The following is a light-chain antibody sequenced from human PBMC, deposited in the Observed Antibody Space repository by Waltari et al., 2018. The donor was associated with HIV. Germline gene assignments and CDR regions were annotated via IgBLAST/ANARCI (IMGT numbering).Light chain of an antibody. Sequence: QSALTQPRSVSGSPGQSVNVSCTEASSDVGGYDSVSWYQQHPVKAPKLIIYDVTKRPSGGPGRFSGSRSGDTASLTISGLQADDEADYYCCSYAGSYSYVFGAGTRVIVL. CDR1: SSDVGGYDS. V-gene: IGLV2-11*01. CDR2: DVT. CDR3: CSYAGSYSYV. J-gene: IGLJ1*01.